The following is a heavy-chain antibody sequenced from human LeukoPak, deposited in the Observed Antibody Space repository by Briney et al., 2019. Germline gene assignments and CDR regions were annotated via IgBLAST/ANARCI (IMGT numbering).Heavy chain of an antibody. CDR1: GYTFTSYG. Sequence: ASVKVSCKASGYTFTSYGITWVRQAPGQGLEWMGWISAYNGKTNYAQKFQGRVTLTTDTSTSTACMELRSLRSDDTAVYYCASCHCTNGVCYGECEYFQHWGQGTLVTVPS. D-gene: IGHD2-8*01. J-gene: IGHJ1*01. V-gene: IGHV1-18*01. CDR2: ISAYNGKT. CDR3: ASCHCTNGVCYGECEYFQH.